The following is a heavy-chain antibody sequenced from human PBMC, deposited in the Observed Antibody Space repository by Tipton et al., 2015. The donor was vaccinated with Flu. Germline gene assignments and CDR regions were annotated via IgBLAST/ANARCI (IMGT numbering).Heavy chain of an antibody. D-gene: IGHD2-15*01. V-gene: IGHV2-5*01. CDR2: IYWNGDQ. CDR1: GFSLSTIGVG. CDR3: AHEGYCHGAGCSPSGPNWSDP. J-gene: IGHJ5*02. Sequence: PVKPTQTLTLTCTYSGFSLSTIGVGVGWIRQPPGKAPEWLALIYWNGDQRYNTSLESRLSITGDTSRNQVLLTMTDMDPADTATYYCAHEGYCHGAGCSPSGPNWSDPWGQGTLVTVSS.